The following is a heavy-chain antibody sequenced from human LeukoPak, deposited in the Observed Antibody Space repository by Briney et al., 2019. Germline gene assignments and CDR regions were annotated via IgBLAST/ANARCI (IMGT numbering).Heavy chain of an antibody. Sequence: GAPVKVSCKASGGTFSSYAISWVRQAPGQGLEWMGGIIPIFGTANYAQKFQGRVTITADKSTSTAYMELSSLRSEDTAVYYCARGAIAVAGTLFDYWGQGTLVTVSS. D-gene: IGHD6-19*01. CDR2: IIPIFGTA. CDR1: GGTFSSYA. V-gene: IGHV1-69*06. CDR3: ARGAIAVAGTLFDY. J-gene: IGHJ4*02.